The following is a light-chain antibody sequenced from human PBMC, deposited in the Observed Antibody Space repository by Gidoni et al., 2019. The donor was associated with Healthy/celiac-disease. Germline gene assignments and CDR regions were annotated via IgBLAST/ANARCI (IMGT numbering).Light chain of an antibody. Sequence: QPVLTPQPSASGTPGQRFTISCSGSSSNIGSNTVTWYQQLPGTAPKLLIYSNNQRPSGVPDRFSGSKSGTSASLAISGLQSEDEADYYCAAWDDSLNGPVFGGGTKLTVL. CDR1: SSNIGSNT. J-gene: IGLJ2*01. CDR3: AAWDDSLNGPV. CDR2: SNN. V-gene: IGLV1-44*01.